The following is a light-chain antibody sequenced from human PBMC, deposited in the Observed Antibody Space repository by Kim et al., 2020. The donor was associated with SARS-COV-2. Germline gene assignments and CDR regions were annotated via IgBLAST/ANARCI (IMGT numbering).Light chain of an antibody. J-gene: IGKJ1*01. V-gene: IGKV3-11*01. CDR3: QQRSNWPT. CDR2: DAS. CDR1: QSVSSY. Sequence: LFPGERSTLSCRASQSVSSYLAWYQQKPGQAPRLLIYDASNRATGIPARFSGSGSGTDFTLTISSLEPEDFAVYYCQQRSNWPTFGQGTKVDIK.